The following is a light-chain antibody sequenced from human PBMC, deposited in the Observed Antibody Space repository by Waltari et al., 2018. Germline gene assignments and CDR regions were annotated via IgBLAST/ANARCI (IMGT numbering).Light chain of an antibody. J-gene: IGKJ1*01. CDR1: PSVGRSS. Sequence: EIVLTQSPGTASLSPGERVTLSCRASPSVGRSSLAWYQQKPGQAPRLVLYRASRRATGIPDRFSGSASGTDFSLSISRLEPEDFAVYYCQQHGTLPATFGQGTKVEIK. CDR2: RAS. CDR3: QQHGTLPAT. V-gene: IGKV3-20*01.